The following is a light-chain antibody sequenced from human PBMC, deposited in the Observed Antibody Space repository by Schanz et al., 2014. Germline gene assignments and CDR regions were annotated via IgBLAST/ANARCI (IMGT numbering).Light chain of an antibody. CDR1: SSDVGNYGL. CDR3: SSYRRTAAVAV. CDR2: EGS. Sequence: QSALTQPASVSGSPGQSITISCTGTSSDVGNYGLVSWYQLHPGKAPKLIIYEGSQRPSTVSNRFSGSKSGNTASLTISGLQAEDEADYYCSSYRRTAAVAVFGTGTKLTVL. V-gene: IGLV2-14*02. J-gene: IGLJ1*01.